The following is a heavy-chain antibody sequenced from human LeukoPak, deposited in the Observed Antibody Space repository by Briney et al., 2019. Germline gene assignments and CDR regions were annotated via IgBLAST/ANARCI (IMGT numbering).Heavy chain of an antibody. V-gene: IGHV1-24*01. Sequence: ASVKVSCKVSGYTLTELSMHWVRQAPGKGLEWMGGFDPEDGETIYAQKFQGRVTMTEDTSTDTAYMELSSLRSEDTAVYYCAREGPQLLWFGEDNWFDPWGQGTLVTVSS. CDR1: GYTLTELS. D-gene: IGHD3-10*01. CDR3: AREGPQLLWFGEDNWFDP. J-gene: IGHJ5*02. CDR2: FDPEDGET.